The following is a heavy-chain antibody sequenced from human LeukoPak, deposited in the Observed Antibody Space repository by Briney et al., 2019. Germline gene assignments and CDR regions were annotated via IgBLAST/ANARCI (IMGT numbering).Heavy chain of an antibody. CDR3: AGSPGYTYGPHPFDY. CDR1: GYSFTSYW. J-gene: IGHJ4*02. V-gene: IGHV5-51*01. CDR2: IYPGDSDT. Sequence: GESLKISCKGSGYSFTSYWIGWVRQLPGKGLEWMGIIYPGDSDTRYSPSFQGQVTISADKSISTAFLQWSSLKASDTAMYYCAGSPGYTYGPHPFDYWGQGTLVTVSP. D-gene: IGHD5-18*01.